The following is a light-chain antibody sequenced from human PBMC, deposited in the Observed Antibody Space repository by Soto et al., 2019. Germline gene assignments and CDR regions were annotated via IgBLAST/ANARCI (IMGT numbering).Light chain of an antibody. CDR2: DAS. V-gene: IGKV1-33*01. CDR3: QQFYDLPIT. J-gene: IGKJ5*01. CDR1: QSITNW. Sequence: DIQLTQSPSTLSASVGDRFTITCRASQSITNWLAWYQQKPGKAPKVLIYDASKLQTGVPSRFSGRGSGKDFTFTISSLQPDDSGTYYCQQFYDLPITFGQGTRLEIK.